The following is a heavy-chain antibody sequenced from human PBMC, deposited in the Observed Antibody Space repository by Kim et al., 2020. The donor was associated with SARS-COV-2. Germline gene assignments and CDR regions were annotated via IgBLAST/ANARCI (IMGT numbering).Heavy chain of an antibody. CDR3: ARDSARLGSGRSYYGMDV. V-gene: IGHV3-13*01. J-gene: IGHJ6*02. CDR2: IGTAGDT. CDR1: GFTFSSYD. Sequence: GGSLRLSCAASGFTFSSYDMHWVRQATGKGLEWVSAIGTAGDTYYPGSVKGRFTISRENAKNSLYLQMNSLRAGDTAVYYCARDSARLGSGRSYYGMDVWGQGTTVTVSS. D-gene: IGHD3-10*01.